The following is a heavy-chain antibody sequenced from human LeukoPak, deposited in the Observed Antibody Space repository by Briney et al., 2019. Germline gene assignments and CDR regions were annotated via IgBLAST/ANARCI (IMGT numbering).Heavy chain of an antibody. D-gene: IGHD3-10*01. V-gene: IGHV1-18*01. CDR2: ISAYNGNT. CDR3: ARDYPTMVRGVTYIYYYYYMDV. CDR1: GYTFTSYG. Sequence: GASVKVSCKASGYTFTSYGISWVRQAPGQGLEWMGWISAYNGNTNYAQKLQGRVTMTTDTSTSTAYMELRSLRSDDTAVYYCARDYPTMVRGVTYIYYYYYMDVWGKGTTVTVSS. J-gene: IGHJ6*03.